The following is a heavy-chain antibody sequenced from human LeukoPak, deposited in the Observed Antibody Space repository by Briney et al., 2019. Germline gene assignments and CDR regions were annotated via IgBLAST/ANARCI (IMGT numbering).Heavy chain of an antibody. CDR1: GGSISSYY. Sequence: SETLSLTCTVSGGSISSYYWGWIRQPPGKGLEWIGSIYYSGSTYYNPSLKSRVTISVDTSKNQFSLKLSSVTAADTAVYYCARLPADHYDYWGQGTLVTVSS. CDR3: ARLPADHYDY. CDR2: IYYSGST. D-gene: IGHD2-2*01. J-gene: IGHJ4*02. V-gene: IGHV4-39*01.